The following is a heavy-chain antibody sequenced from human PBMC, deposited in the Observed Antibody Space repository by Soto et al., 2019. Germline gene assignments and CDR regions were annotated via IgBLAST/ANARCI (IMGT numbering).Heavy chain of an antibody. CDR2: INPNSGGT. D-gene: IGHD6-13*01. Sequence: ASVKVSCKASGYTFTGYYMYWLREAPGQGLEWMGWINPNSGGTNYAQKFQGRVTMTRDTSISTAYMELSRLRSDDTAVYYCARVSSSRGWFDPWGQGTLVTVSS. CDR3: ARVSSSRGWFDP. V-gene: IGHV1-2*02. J-gene: IGHJ5*02. CDR1: GYTFTGYY.